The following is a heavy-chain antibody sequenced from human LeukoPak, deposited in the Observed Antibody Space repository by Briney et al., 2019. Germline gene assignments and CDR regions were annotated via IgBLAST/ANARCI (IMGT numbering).Heavy chain of an antibody. V-gene: IGHV3-21*01. J-gene: IGHJ5*02. CDR3: ARDIGGPLSDLFDP. Sequence: GGSLRLSCAASGFTFSSYTMNWVRQAPGKGLEWVSSISSSSYIYYVDSVKGRFTISRDNAKNSLYLQMNSLRAEDTAVYYCARDIGGPLSDLFDPWGQGTLVTVSS. D-gene: IGHD3-16*02. CDR2: ISSSSYI. CDR1: GFTFSSYT.